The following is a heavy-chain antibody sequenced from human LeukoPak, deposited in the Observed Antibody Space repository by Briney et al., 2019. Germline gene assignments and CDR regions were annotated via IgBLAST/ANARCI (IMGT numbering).Heavy chain of an antibody. CDR1: GGSISSGSYY. J-gene: IGHJ6*03. CDR2: IYTSGST. CDR3: ARDRVGIAARPGDYYYYYYMDV. D-gene: IGHD6-6*01. V-gene: IGHV4-61*02. Sequence: NTSETLSLTCTVSGGSISSGSYYWSWIRQPAGKGLEWIGRIYTSGSTNYNPSLKSRVTISVDTSKNRFSLKLSSVTAADTAVYYCARDRVGIAARPGDYYYYYYMDVWGKGTTVTVSS.